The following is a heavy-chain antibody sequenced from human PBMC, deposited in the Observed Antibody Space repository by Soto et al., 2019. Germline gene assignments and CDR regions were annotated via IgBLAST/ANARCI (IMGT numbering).Heavy chain of an antibody. CDR2: INPSGGGT. CDR3: ARDFYDSSGYYHEGLGY. V-gene: IGHV1-46*01. Sequence: ASVKVSCKASGYTFTSYYMHWLRQAPGQGLEWMGIINPSGGGTSYAQKFQGRVTMTRDTSTSTVYMELSSLRSEDTAVYYCARDFYDSSGYYHEGLGYWGQGTLVTVAS. D-gene: IGHD3-22*01. CDR1: GYTFTSYY. J-gene: IGHJ4*02.